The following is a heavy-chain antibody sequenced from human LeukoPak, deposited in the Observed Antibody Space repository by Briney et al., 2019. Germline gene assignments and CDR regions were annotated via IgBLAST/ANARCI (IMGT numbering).Heavy chain of an antibody. CDR1: GFTFSDYY. D-gene: IGHD3/OR15-3a*01. Sequence: GGSLRLSCVASGFTFSDYYLTWIRQAPGKGLEWVSSISSSLTTIYYADSVKGRFTLSRDNAWNSLSLQMNSLRAEDTAVYYCVRESGFWTASGVGRPLDVWGKGTTVTVSS. V-gene: IGHV3-11*04. CDR2: ISSSLTTI. CDR3: VRESGFWTASGVGRPLDV. J-gene: IGHJ6*04.